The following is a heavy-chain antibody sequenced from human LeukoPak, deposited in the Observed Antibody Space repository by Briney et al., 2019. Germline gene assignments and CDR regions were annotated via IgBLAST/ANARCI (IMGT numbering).Heavy chain of an antibody. CDR3: VGLVGRYSSGLYYYYFDY. V-gene: IGHV4-4*02. CDR2: MYLSGTT. CDR1: GDSINSLDL. J-gene: IGHJ4*02. Sequence: SETLSLTCTVSGDSINSLDLWSWVRQPPGKGLEWIGEMYLSGTTHSNPSVKSRVTISIDKSKNQFFLNLSSVTAADTAVYYCVGLVGRYSSGLYYYYFDYWGQGTLVTVSS. D-gene: IGHD3-22*01.